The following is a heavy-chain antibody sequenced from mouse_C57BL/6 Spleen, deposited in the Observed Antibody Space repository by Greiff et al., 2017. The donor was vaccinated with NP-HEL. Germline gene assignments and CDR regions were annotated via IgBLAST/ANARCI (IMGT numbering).Heavy chain of an antibody. D-gene: IGHD6-2*01. CDR2: ISYDGSN. Sequence: EVQLVESGPGLVKPSQSLSLTCSVTGYSITSGYYWNWIRQFPGNKLEWMGYISYDGSNNYNPSLKNRIAITRDTSKNQFFLKLNSVTTEDTATYYCAREVSYAMDYWGQGTSVTVSS. CDR1: GYSITSGYY. J-gene: IGHJ4*01. V-gene: IGHV3-6*01. CDR3: AREVSYAMDY.